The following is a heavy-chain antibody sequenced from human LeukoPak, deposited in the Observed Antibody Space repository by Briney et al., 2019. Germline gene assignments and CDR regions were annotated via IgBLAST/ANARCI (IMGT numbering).Heavy chain of an antibody. CDR1: GGSISYYY. CDR2: IYYSGST. V-gene: IGHV4-59*01. Sequence: PSKTLSLTCTVSGGSISYYYWSWIRQPPGKGLEWIGSIYYSGSTNYNPSLQSRVTISVETSKNQVSLKLSSVTAADTAVYYCARHLYTGYDYWGQGILVTVSS. J-gene: IGHJ4*02. CDR3: ARHLYTGYDY. D-gene: IGHD5-12*01.